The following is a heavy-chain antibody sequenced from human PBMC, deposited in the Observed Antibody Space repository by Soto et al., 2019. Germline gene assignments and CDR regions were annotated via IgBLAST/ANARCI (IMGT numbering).Heavy chain of an antibody. Sequence: QMQLMQSGPVVKRPGTSVKVACKTSGYTFTTAIVQWVRQAPGRRREWIGRIVVGSGNTNYAQRLGERVTITRDISTSTAYMELSSLTSDDTALYYCASGDYGDFAFYWGQGTLVTVSS. J-gene: IGHJ4*02. CDR1: GYTFTTAI. CDR3: ASGDYGDFAFY. D-gene: IGHD4-17*01. V-gene: IGHV1-58*01. CDR2: IVVGSGNT.